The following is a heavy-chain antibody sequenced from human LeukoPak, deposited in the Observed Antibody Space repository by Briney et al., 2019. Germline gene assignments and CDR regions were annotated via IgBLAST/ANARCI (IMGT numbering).Heavy chain of an antibody. CDR1: GFTFSSYA. J-gene: IGHJ4*02. Sequence: GGSLRLSCAASGFTFSSYAMSWVRQAPGKGLEWVAFIRYDGGHHYSAASVKGRFTISRDKSKNTLFLQMNSLRAKDTAVYYCPKRPTRNGYLYYFDYWGQGTLVTVSS. V-gene: IGHV3-30*02. CDR2: IRYDGGHH. D-gene: IGHD2-2*01. CDR3: PKRPTRNGYLYYFDY.